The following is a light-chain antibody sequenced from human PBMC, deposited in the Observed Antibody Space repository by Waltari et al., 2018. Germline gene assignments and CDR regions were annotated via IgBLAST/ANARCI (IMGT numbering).Light chain of an antibody. V-gene: IGKV3-20*01. Sequence: EIVLTQSPGTLSLSPGERATLSCRASQSVSRTLAWYQQQPCQAPRLLISGASTRATGIPDRFSGSWSGTDFSLTISRLEPEDFAVYYCQHYVRLPVTFGQGTKVEIK. CDR3: QHYVRLPVT. J-gene: IGKJ1*01. CDR2: GAS. CDR1: QSVSRT.